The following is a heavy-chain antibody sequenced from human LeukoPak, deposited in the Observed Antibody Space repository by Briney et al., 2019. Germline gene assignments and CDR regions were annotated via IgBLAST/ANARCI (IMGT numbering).Heavy chain of an antibody. J-gene: IGHJ4*02. V-gene: IGHV4-39*01. CDR1: GGSISSSSYY. CDR2: IYYSGST. CDR3: ATHAAPNRHDF. D-gene: IGHD6-25*01. Sequence: SETLSLTCTVSGGSISSSSYYWGWIRQPPGKGLEWIGSIYYSGSTHYNPSLKSRVTISVDTSKNQFSLKLSSVTVADTAIYYCATHAAPNRHDFWGQGTLVTVSS.